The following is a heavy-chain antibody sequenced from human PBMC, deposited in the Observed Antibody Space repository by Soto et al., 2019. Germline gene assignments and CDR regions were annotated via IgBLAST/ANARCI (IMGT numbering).Heavy chain of an antibody. V-gene: IGHV1-2*02. Sequence: ASVKVSCKASGYTFTGHYIHWVRQAPEQGPEWMGEVGPESGATRYAQKFQGRVTMTRDMSITTVYMELNNLSPDDTAVYYCGRGRSGQIVVFYWGQGTPVTVSS. CDR2: VGPESGAT. CDR1: GYTFTGHY. D-gene: IGHD1-26*01. CDR3: GRGRSGQIVVFY. J-gene: IGHJ4*02.